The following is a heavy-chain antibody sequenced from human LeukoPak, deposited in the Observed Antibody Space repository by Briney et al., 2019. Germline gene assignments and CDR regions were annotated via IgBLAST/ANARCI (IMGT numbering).Heavy chain of an antibody. CDR1: GFTFSGYS. Sequence: GGSLRLSCAVSGFTFSGYSMNCLRQSPGGGLEWISYISGRSTTIYYADSVKGRLPISRDNPKNPLYLQMNSLRAEDTAVYYCAKASYYESRGYPNYWGQGTLVTVSS. V-gene: IGHV3-48*01. CDR2: ISGRSTTI. CDR3: AKASYYESRGYPNY. J-gene: IGHJ4*02. D-gene: IGHD3-22*01.